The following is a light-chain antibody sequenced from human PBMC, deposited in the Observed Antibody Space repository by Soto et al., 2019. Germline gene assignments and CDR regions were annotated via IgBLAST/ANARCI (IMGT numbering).Light chain of an antibody. CDR2: DVN. CDR3: SSISTISTFA. J-gene: IGLJ2*01. Sequence: QSALTQPASVSGSPGQSIAISCTGTSSDVGAFNHVSWYQQHPGEAPKLLIYDVNNRPSGVSDRFSGSKSGNTASLTISGLQADDEAAYYCSSISTISTFAFGGGTKLTVL. CDR1: SSDVGAFNH. V-gene: IGLV2-14*03.